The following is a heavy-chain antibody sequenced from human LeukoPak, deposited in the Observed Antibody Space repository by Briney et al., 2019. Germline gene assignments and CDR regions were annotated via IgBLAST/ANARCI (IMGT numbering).Heavy chain of an antibody. J-gene: IGHJ5*02. CDR2: ISYDGSNK. V-gene: IGHV3-30*04. Sequence: PGGSLRLSCAASGFTFSSYAMHWVRQAPGKGLKWGTVISYDGSNKYYADSVKGRFTISRDNSKNTLYLQMNSLRAEDTAVYYCARAAIVVVVAATPVWFDPWGQGTLVTVSS. D-gene: IGHD2-15*01. CDR3: ARAAIVVVVAATPVWFDP. CDR1: GFTFSSYA.